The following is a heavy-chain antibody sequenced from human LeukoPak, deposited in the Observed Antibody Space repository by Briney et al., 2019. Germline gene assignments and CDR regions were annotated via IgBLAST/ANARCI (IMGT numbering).Heavy chain of an antibody. J-gene: IGHJ4*02. D-gene: IGHD6-6*01. Sequence: GGSLRLSCAASGFTFSSYAMSWVRQAPGKGLEWVSAISGSGGSTYYADSVKGRFTISRDNSKNTLYLQMNSLRAEDTAVYYCAKDIGFAGRDIAARPFDYWDQGTLVTVSS. CDR2: ISGSGGST. CDR3: AKDIGFAGRDIAARPFDY. CDR1: GFTFSSYA. V-gene: IGHV3-23*01.